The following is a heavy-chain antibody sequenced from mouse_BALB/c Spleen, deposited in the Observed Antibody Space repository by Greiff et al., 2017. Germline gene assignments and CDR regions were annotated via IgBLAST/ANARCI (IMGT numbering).Heavy chain of an antibody. CDR1: GYTFTDYA. V-gene: IGHV1S137*01. CDR3: ARSDDWYFDV. Sequence: QVQLQQSGAELVRPGVSVKISCKGSGYTFTDYAMHWVKQSHAKSLEWIGVISTYYGDASYNQKFKGKATMTVDKSSSTAYMELARLTSEDSAIYYCARSDDWYFDVWGAGTTVTVSS. J-gene: IGHJ1*01. CDR2: ISTYYGDA.